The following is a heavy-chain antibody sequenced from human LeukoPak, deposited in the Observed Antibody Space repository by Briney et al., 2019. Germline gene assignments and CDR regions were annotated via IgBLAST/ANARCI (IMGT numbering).Heavy chain of an antibody. CDR2: IGGRGGST. CDR1: GFRFSDFT. V-gene: IGHV3-23*01. Sequence: GGSLRLSCGASGFRFSDFTMTWVRQAPGKGPEWVSAIGGRGGSTYYADSVGGRFTISRDNSKDMVYLQMNSLKVEDTATYYCGKEGGAWGQGTKVTVSS. J-gene: IGHJ5*02. D-gene: IGHD3-16*01. CDR3: GKEGGA.